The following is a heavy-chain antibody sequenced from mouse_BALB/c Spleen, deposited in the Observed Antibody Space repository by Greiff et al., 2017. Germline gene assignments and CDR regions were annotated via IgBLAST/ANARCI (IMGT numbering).Heavy chain of an antibody. Sequence: EVKLQESGPSLVKPSQTLSLTCSVTGDSITSGYWNWIRKFPGNKLEYMGYISYSGSTYYNPSLKSRISITRDTSKNQYYLPLNSVTTEDTATYYCAQEGYGSSYGCAYWGQGTLVTVSA. CDR3: AQEGYGSSYGCAY. D-gene: IGHD1-1*01. CDR2: ISYSGST. CDR1: GDSITSGY. V-gene: IGHV3-8*02. J-gene: IGHJ3*01.